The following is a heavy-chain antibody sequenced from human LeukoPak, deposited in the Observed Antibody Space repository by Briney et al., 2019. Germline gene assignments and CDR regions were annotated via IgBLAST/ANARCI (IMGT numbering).Heavy chain of an antibody. D-gene: IGHD3-22*01. CDR1: GYTFTSYG. CDR3: ARDFTRLYYYDSSGGTFDY. J-gene: IGHJ4*02. V-gene: IGHV1-18*01. CDR2: ISAYNGNT. Sequence: ASVKVSCKASGYTFTSYGISWVRQAPGQGLGWMGWISAYNGNTNYAQKLQGRVTMTTDTSTSTAYMELRSLRSDDTAVYYCARDFTRLYYYDSSGGTFDYWGQGTLVTVSS.